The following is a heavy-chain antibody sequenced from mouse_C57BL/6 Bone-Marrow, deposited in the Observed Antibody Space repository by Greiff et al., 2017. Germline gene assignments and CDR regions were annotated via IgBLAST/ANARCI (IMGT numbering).Heavy chain of an antibody. V-gene: IGHV1-55*01. CDR1: GYTFTRYW. CDR3: ANSLLWYFDV. J-gene: IGHJ1*03. CDR2: IYPATGST. Sequence: QVQLQQPGAELVKPGASVKMSCKASGYTFTRYWITWVKQRPGQGLEWIGDIYPATGSTNSNEQFKSKATLTVDTSSSTAYMQLSSLASEDCAVYYCANSLLWYFDVWGTGTTVTVSS.